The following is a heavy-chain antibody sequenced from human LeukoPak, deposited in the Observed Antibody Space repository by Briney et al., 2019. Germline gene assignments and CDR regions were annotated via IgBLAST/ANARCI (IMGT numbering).Heavy chain of an antibody. V-gene: IGHV1-69*05. D-gene: IGHD3-10*01. CDR2: IIPIFGTA. CDR3: ARGSTGNHSPPHFDY. CDR1: GGTFSSYA. J-gene: IGHJ4*02. Sequence: GSSVKVSCKASGGTFSSYAISWVRQAPGQGLEGMGGIIPIFGTANYAQKFQGRVTITTDESTSTAYMELSSLRSEDTAVYYCARGSTGNHSPPHFDYWGQGTLVTVSS.